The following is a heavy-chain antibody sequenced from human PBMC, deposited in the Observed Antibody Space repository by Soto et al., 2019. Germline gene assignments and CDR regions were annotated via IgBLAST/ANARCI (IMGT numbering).Heavy chain of an antibody. Sequence: EVQLLESGGGLVQPGGSLRLSCAASGFTFSSYAMSWVRQAPGKGLEWVSAISGSGGSTYYADSVKGRFTISRDNSKNTLSLQMNSLRAEDTAVYYCAKLNIVVVPAATPYWYFDLWGRGTLVTVSS. CDR3: AKLNIVVVPAATPYWYFDL. D-gene: IGHD2-2*01. CDR2: ISGSGGST. CDR1: GFTFSSYA. V-gene: IGHV3-23*01. J-gene: IGHJ2*01.